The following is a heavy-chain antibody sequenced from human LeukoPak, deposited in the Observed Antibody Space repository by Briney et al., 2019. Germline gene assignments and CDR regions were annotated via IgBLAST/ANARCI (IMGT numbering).Heavy chain of an antibody. J-gene: IGHJ4*02. Sequence: PSETLSLTCTVSGGSISSYYWSWIRQPPGKGLEWIGYIYYSGSTNYNPSLKSRVTISVDTSKNQFSLKLSSVTAADTAVYYCARHMNTPFDYWGQGTLVTVSS. CDR1: GGSISSYY. CDR2: IYYSGST. CDR3: ARHMNTPFDY. V-gene: IGHV4-59*01. D-gene: IGHD1/OR15-1a*01.